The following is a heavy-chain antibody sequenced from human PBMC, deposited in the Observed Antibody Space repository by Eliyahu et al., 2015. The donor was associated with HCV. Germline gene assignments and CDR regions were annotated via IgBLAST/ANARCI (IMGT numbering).Heavy chain of an antibody. V-gene: IGHV1-24*01. CDR2: FDPEDGET. J-gene: IGHJ4*02. D-gene: IGHD6-13*01. Sequence: QVQLVQSGAEVKKPGASVKVSCKVSGYTLXDLSSTWVRQAPGKGLEWMGGFDPEDGETIYAQKFQGRVTMTEDTSTDTAYMELSSLRSEDTAVYYCATDFRAAAAPLFGYWGQGTLVTVSS. CDR3: ATDFRAAAAPLFGY. CDR1: GYTLXDLS.